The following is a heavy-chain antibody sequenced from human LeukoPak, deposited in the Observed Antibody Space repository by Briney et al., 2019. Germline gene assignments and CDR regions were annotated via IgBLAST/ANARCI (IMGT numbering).Heavy chain of an antibody. D-gene: IGHD3-10*02. CDR2: IYYIGST. J-gene: IGHJ3*02. CDR3: ARDVFRAFGI. Sequence: PSETLSLTCTVSGGSISSYYWSWIRQPPGKGLEWIGYIYYIGSTNYNPSLKSRVTISVDTSKNQFSLKLSSVTAADTAVYYCARDVFRAFGIWGQGTMVTVSS. V-gene: IGHV4-59*01. CDR1: GGSISSYY.